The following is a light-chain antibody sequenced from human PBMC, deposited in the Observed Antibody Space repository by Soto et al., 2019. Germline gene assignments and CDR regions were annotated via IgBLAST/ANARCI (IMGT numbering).Light chain of an antibody. Sequence: QSVLTQPASVSGSPGQSITISCTGTNSDVGAYNYVSWYQQHPGKAPKLMIYDVSYRPSGVSSRFSGSKSGNTASLTISGLQAEDEAYYYCSSYTTSTTVVFGGGTKLTVL. CDR2: DVS. V-gene: IGLV2-14*01. J-gene: IGLJ2*01. CDR1: NSDVGAYNY. CDR3: SSYTTSTTVV.